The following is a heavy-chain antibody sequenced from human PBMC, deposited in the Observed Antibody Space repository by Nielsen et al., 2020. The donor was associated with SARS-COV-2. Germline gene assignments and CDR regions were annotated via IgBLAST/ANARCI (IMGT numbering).Heavy chain of an antibody. CDR3: AAPGWFGAPAPFDY. Sequence: GGSLRLSCAASGFTFSSYEMNWVRQAPGKGLEWVSYISSSGSTIYYADSVKGRFTISRDNSKNTLYLQMNSLRAEDTAVYYCAAPGWFGAPAPFDYWGQGTLVTVSS. J-gene: IGHJ4*02. D-gene: IGHD3-10*01. V-gene: IGHV3-48*03. CDR1: GFTFSSYE. CDR2: ISSSGSTI.